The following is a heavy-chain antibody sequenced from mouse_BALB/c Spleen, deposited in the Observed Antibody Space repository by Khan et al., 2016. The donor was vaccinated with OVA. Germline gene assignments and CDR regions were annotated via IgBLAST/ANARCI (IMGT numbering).Heavy chain of an antibody. J-gene: IGHJ4*01. CDR3: ARGGAAYYRNDGGAMEY. Sequence: QIQLVQSGPELKKPGETVRMSCKASGYTFTTAGIQWVKKMPGKGMKWIGWINTHSGEPKYEEDFKERFAFSSEKSANTAYIQITNPNNEYTATYFCARGGAAYYRNDGGAMEYWGQGTSVTVSS. V-gene: IGHV9-4*02. CDR1: GYTFTTAG. D-gene: IGHD2-14*01. CDR2: INTHSGEP.